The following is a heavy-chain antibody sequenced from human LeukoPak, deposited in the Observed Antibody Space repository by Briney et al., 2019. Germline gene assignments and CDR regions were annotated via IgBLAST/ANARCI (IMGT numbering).Heavy chain of an antibody. V-gene: IGHV3-23*01. CDR3: AKDRGGIQRWLQGDY. CDR2: ISDSGAGT. CDR1: GFTFSNYG. D-gene: IGHD5-18*01. Sequence: GGSLRLSCAASGFTFSNYGMSWVRQAPGKGLEWVSAISDSGAGTYYADSVKGRFTISRDNSKNTLYLQMNSLRAEDTAVYYCAKDRGGIQRWLQGDYWGQGTLVTVSS. J-gene: IGHJ4*02.